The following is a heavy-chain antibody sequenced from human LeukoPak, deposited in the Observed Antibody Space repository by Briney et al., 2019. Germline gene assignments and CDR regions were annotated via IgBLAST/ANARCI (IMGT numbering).Heavy chain of an antibody. J-gene: IGHJ5*02. D-gene: IGHD2-2*01. CDR1: GFTISGYW. CDR3: ARDLGSCTSTDCLNIWFDP. CDR2: INSDGSRT. V-gene: IGHV3-74*01. Sequence: PGGSLRLSCTASGFTISGYWMHWVRHAPGKGLVWVSRINSDGSRTNYADSVKGRFAISRDNAKNTLFLQINSLRAEDTAVYHCARDLGSCTSTDCLNIWFDPWGQGTLVTVSS.